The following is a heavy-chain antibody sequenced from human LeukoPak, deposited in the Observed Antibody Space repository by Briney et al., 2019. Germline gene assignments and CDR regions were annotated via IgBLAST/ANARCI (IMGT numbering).Heavy chain of an antibody. D-gene: IGHD1-26*01. J-gene: IGHJ4*02. CDR1: GGSLQSNH. Sequence: SETLSLTCTVSGGSLQSNHWAWIRRPAGKGLEWIGRLHVSGNTNCNPSLKSRVTISVDTSKNQFSLKMTSATAADTAVYFCARDPLRSSFDSWGQGILVTVSS. V-gene: IGHV4-4*07. CDR2: LHVSGNT. CDR3: ARDPLRSSFDS.